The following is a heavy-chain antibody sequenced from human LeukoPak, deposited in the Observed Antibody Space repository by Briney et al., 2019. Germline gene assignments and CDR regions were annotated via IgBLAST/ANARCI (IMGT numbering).Heavy chain of an antibody. CDR2: IYYSGST. V-gene: IGHV4-31*03. J-gene: IGHJ5*02. CDR3: ARGRRGGIVATMGYRWFDP. CDR1: GGSISSGGYY. D-gene: IGHD5-12*01. Sequence: SETLSLTCTVSGGSISSGGYYWSWIRQHPGKGLEWIGYIYYSGSTNYNPSLKSRVTISVDTSKNQFSLKLSSVTAADTAVYYCARGRRGGIVATMGYRWFDPWGQGTLVTVSS.